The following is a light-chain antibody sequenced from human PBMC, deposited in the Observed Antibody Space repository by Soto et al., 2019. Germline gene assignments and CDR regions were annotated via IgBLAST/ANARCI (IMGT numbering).Light chain of an antibody. CDR1: SSDVGGYNY. Sequence: QSALTQPASVSGSPGQSITISCTGTSSDVGGYNYVSWYQQHPGKAPKLIIYEVTNRPSGVSNRFSGSKSGNTASLTISGLQAEDEADIYCSSYTTSSTQVFGGGTKLTVL. CDR3: SSYTTSSTQV. J-gene: IGLJ3*02. CDR2: EVT. V-gene: IGLV2-14*01.